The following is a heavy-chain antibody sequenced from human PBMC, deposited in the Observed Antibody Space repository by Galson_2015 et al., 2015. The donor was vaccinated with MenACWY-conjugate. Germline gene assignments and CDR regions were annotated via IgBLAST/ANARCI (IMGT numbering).Heavy chain of an antibody. CDR2: IAVRGEDS. CDR3: AKDPYPAVAGVSSSYFDN. Sequence: SLRLSCAVSGFTFRNYAMSWVRQAPGKGLEWVSAIAVRGEDSFYADSVKGRFTISRDNSKNRLYLQMNSLRAEDTALYYCAKDPYPAVAGVSSSYFDNWGQGTLVTVSA. V-gene: IGHV3-23*01. J-gene: IGHJ4*02. CDR1: GFTFRNYA. D-gene: IGHD6-19*01.